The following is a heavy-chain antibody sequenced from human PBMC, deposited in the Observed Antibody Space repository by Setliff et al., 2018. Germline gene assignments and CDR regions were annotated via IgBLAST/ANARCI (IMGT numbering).Heavy chain of an antibody. CDR1: GYTFTSYG. V-gene: IGHV7-4-1*02. CDR2: INTITGNP. D-gene: IGHD2-2*01. J-gene: IGHJ5*02. CDR3: ARDLGYCSRTSCHGDWFDP. Sequence: GASVKVSCKASGYTFTSYGVSWVRQAPGQGLEWMGRINTITGNPTYAQGFTGRFVFSLDTSVSTAYLQISSLKPEDTAVYYCARDLGYCSRTSCHGDWFDPWGQGTLVTVSS.